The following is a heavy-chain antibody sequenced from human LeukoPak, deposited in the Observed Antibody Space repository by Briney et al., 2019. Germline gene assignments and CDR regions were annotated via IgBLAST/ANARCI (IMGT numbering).Heavy chain of an antibody. V-gene: IGHV3-30*04. Sequence: PGGSLRLSCAASGFPFNAYALHWVRQAPGKGLEWVAVISYDGSKESYADSVKGRFTISRDNSKNTLYLQMDSLRAEDTAVYYCATLGDTGYCARGECYRWLDPWGQGTLVTVSS. CDR1: GFPFNAYA. J-gene: IGHJ5*02. CDR2: ISYDGSKE. D-gene: IGHD2-8*02. CDR3: ATLGDTGYCARGECYRWLDP.